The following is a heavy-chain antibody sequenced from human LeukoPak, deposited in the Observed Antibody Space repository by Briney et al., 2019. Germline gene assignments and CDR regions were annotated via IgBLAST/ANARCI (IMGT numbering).Heavy chain of an antibody. Sequence: GGSLRLPCAASGFTFSSYSMNWVRQAPGKGLEWVSSISSSSSYIYYADSVKGRFTISRDNAKNSLYLQMNSLRAEDTAVYYCARDGSSWPQTDYFDYWGQGTLVTVSS. CDR2: ISSSSSYI. CDR1: GFTFSSYS. J-gene: IGHJ4*02. V-gene: IGHV3-21*01. CDR3: ARDGSSWPQTDYFDY. D-gene: IGHD6-13*01.